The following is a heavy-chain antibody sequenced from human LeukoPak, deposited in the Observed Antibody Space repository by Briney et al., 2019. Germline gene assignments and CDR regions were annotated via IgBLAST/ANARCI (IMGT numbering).Heavy chain of an antibody. CDR1: GFTFNSYT. D-gene: IGHD3-10*01. V-gene: IGHV3-48*04. Sequence: GGSLRLSCAASGFTFNSYTMNWVRQAPGKGLEWVSYISISSNTIYYADSVKGRFTISRDNAKNSLYLQMNSLRSEDTAVYYCARDPYHYASENRGQGTLVTVSS. CDR2: ISISSNTI. CDR3: ARDPYHYASEN. J-gene: IGHJ4*02.